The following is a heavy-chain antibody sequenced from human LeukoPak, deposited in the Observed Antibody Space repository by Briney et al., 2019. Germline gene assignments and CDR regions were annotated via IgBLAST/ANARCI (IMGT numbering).Heavy chain of an antibody. CDR3: AREVVTPNYFDY. D-gene: IGHD4-23*01. CDR2: TNHSGST. V-gene: IGHV4-34*01. Sequence: SETLSLTCAVYGGSFSGYYWSWIRQPPGKGLEWIGETNHSGSTNYNPSLKSRVTISVDTSKNQFSLKLSSVTAADTAVYYCAREVVTPNYFDYWGQGTLVTVSS. J-gene: IGHJ4*02. CDR1: GGSFSGYY.